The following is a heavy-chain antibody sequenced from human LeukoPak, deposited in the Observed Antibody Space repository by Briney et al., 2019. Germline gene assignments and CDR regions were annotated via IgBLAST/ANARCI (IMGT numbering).Heavy chain of an antibody. CDR3: VKALSGSGGFYYAS. CDR2: TSLVGGST. D-gene: IGHD2-15*01. J-gene: IGHJ4*02. V-gene: IGHV3-64D*06. CDR1: GFTFSSHP. Sequence: RESLRLSWSGSGFTFSSHPMHWVRQAPGKGLQYVSATSLVGGSTYYADSVKGRFTICRDNSKNTLSLQMSSLRVEDTAVYYCVKALSGSGGFYYASWGQGTLVTASS.